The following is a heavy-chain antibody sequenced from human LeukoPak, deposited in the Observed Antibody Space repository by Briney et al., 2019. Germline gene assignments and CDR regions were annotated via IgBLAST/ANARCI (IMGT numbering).Heavy chain of an antibody. J-gene: IGHJ6*02. CDR1: GYTSTSYD. V-gene: IGHV1-8*01. CDR2: MNPNSGNT. Sequence: ASVKVSCKASGYTSTSYDINWVRQATGQGLEWMGWMNPNSGNTGYAQKFQGRVTMTRNTSISTAYMELSSLRSEDTAVYYCARKDIVVVPAASSYYYYYYGMDVWGQGTTVTVSS. D-gene: IGHD2-2*01. CDR3: ARKDIVVVPAASSYYYYYYGMDV.